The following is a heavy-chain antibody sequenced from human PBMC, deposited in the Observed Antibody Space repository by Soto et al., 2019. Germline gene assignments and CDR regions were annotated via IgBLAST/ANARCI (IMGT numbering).Heavy chain of an antibody. Sequence: GGSLRLSCAASGFTFSSYGMHWVRQAPGKGLEWVAVIWYDGSNKYYADSVKGRFTISRDNSKNTLYLQMNSLRAEDTAVYYCARDEGLGVNYYYYGMDVWGRGTTVTVSS. V-gene: IGHV3-33*01. CDR3: ARDEGLGVNYYYYGMDV. CDR1: GFTFSSYG. J-gene: IGHJ6*02. CDR2: IWYDGSNK. D-gene: IGHD3-10*01.